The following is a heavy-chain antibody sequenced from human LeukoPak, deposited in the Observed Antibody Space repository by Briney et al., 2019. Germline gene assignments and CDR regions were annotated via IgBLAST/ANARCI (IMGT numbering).Heavy chain of an antibody. D-gene: IGHD2-15*01. J-gene: IGHJ3*02. CDR1: GGSFSGHY. CDR3: ATGGSAGLISAFDI. CDR2: IKHSGST. Sequence: SETLSLTCAVYGGSFSGHYWSWIRQPPGKGLEWIGEIKHSGSTNYNPSLKSRVTISVDTSKNQFSLELSSVTAADTAVYYCATGGSAGLISAFDIWSQGTMVTVSS. V-gene: IGHV4-34*01.